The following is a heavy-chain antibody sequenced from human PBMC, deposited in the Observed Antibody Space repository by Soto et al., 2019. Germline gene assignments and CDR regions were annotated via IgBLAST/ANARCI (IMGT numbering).Heavy chain of an antibody. D-gene: IGHD3-3*01. CDR3: ARGSLRFLEWLLVPNWFDP. CDR2: IYYSGST. CDR1: GGSISSGGYY. J-gene: IGHJ5*02. Sequence: SETLSLTCTVSGGSISSGGYYWSWIRQHPGKGLEWIGYIYYSGSTYYNQSLKSRVTISVDTSKNQFSLKLSSVTAADTAVYYCARGSLRFLEWLLVPNWFDPWGQGTLVTVSS. V-gene: IGHV4-31*03.